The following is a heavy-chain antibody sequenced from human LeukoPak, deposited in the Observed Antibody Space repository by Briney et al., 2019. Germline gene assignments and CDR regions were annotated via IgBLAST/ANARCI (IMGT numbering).Heavy chain of an antibody. CDR3: ANEDCSGTSCYFSFDY. J-gene: IGHJ4*02. V-gene: IGHV3-33*06. CDR2: IWYDGSNK. Sequence: PGGSLRLSCAASGFTFSSYGMHWVRQAPGKGLEWVAVIWYDGSNKYYADSVKGRFTISRDNSKNTLYLQMNSLRAEDTAVYYCANEDCSGTSCYFSFDYWGQGTLVTVSS. D-gene: IGHD2-2*01. CDR1: GFTFSSYG.